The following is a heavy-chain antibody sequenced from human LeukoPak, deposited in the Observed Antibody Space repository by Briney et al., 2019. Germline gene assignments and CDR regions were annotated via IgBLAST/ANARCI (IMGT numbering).Heavy chain of an antibody. CDR1: GGSISSTNW. D-gene: IGHD1-1*01. CDR3: ATGRQGNY. CDR2: TYHSGST. Sequence: SETLSLTCAVSGGSISSTNWWSWVRRPPEKGLEWIGETYHSGSTNYNPSLESRVTMSVDKSKNQFSLKLNSMTAADTAVYYCATGRQGNYWGQGTMVIVSS. V-gene: IGHV4-4*02. J-gene: IGHJ3*01.